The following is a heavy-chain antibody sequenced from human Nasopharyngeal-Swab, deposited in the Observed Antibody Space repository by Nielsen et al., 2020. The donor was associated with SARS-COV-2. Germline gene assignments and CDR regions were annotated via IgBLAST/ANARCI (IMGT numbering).Heavy chain of an antibody. J-gene: IGHJ5*02. D-gene: IGHD6-19*01. CDR3: ARAYSSGWAEGPNWFDP. Sequence: ASVKVSCKVSGYTLTELSMHWVRQAPGKGLEWMGGFDPEDGETIYAQKFQGRVTITADESTSTAYMELSSLRSEDTAVYYCARAYSSGWAEGPNWFDPWGQGTLVTVSS. V-gene: IGHV1-24*01. CDR2: FDPEDGET. CDR1: GYTLTELS.